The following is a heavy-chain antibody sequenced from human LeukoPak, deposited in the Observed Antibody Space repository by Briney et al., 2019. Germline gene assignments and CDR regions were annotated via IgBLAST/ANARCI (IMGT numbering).Heavy chain of an antibody. Sequence: SETLSLTCTVSGGSISSYYWSWIRQPAGKGLEWIGRIYTSGSTNYNPSLKSRVTISVDTSKNQFSLKLSSVTAADTAVYYCARQGQMYYYDSSGYYPDYWGQGTLVTVSS. D-gene: IGHD3-22*01. V-gene: IGHV4-4*07. CDR2: IYTSGST. CDR1: GGSISSYY. CDR3: ARQGQMYYYDSSGYYPDY. J-gene: IGHJ4*02.